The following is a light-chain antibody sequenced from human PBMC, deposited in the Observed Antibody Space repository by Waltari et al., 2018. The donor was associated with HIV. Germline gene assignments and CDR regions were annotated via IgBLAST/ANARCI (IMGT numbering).Light chain of an antibody. J-gene: IGLJ3*02. V-gene: IGLV3-1*01. Sequence: SYEVPPPPSVTVSPGQTATIPCSGSDSGDQYTFWYQQKPGQSPLLVIYKDNKRPSGIPERFSGSSSGHTATLTISGTLPMDEADYYCQAWGSSTSGVFGTGTKLTVL. CDR2: KDN. CDR1: DSGDQY. CDR3: QAWGSSTSGV.